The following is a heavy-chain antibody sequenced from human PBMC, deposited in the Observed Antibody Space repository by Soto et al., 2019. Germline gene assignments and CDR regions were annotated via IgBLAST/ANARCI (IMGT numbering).Heavy chain of an antibody. D-gene: IGHD1-26*01. V-gene: IGHV4-30-4*01. CDR3: AKVRIVRSTTFDS. CDR1: GGSIRSEDYY. CDR2: ISYCGST. J-gene: IGHJ4*02. Sequence: QVQLQESGPGLVKPSQTLSLTCTVSGGSIRSEDYYWSWIRQPPGKGLEWIGYISYCGSTAYKSSLRHRVIITADTYKNLVLLKLNSATAADTAVHYFAKVRIVRSTTFDSWGQGTLVTVSA.